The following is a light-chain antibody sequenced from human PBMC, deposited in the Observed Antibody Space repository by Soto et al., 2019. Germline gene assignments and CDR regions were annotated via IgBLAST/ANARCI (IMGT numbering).Light chain of an antibody. V-gene: IGKV3-15*01. J-gene: IGKJ2*02. CDR2: GAS. CDR3: QQYNNWPRT. Sequence: EIVMTQSLATLSVSPGERATLSCRASQSVSSNLAWYQQKPGQAPRLLIYGASTRATGIPARFSGSGSGTEFTLTINSLQSEDFAVYYCQQYNNWPRTFGQGTKLEIK. CDR1: QSVSSN.